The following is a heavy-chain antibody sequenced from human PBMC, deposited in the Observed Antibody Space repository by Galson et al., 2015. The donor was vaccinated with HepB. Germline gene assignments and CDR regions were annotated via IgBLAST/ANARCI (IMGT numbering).Heavy chain of an antibody. J-gene: IGHJ2*01. CDR1: GFTFSSYA. CDR2: ISYDGSNK. CDR3: ARSTGLRYFDL. V-gene: IGHV3-30-3*01. Sequence: SLRLSCAASGFTFSSYAMHWVRQAPGKGLEWVAVISYDGSNKYYADSVKGRFTISRDNSKNTLYLQMNSLRAEDTAVYYCARSTGLRYFDLWGRGTLVPVSS. D-gene: IGHD1-1*01.